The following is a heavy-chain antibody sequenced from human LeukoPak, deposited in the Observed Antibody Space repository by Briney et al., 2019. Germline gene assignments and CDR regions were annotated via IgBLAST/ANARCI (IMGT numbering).Heavy chain of an antibody. J-gene: IGHJ4*02. CDR2: VVYSGST. V-gene: IGHV4-39*01. Sequence: SETLSLTCTVSGGSISSSSQYWGWIRQPPGKGLEWIGSVVYSGSTYNNPSFRSRVTMSVDGSKNQFSLKFNSVTAADTALYYCARHRLAPSGTSSFDYWGQGTLVTVSS. D-gene: IGHD5-12*01. CDR1: GGSISSSSQY. CDR3: ARHRLAPSGTSSFDY.